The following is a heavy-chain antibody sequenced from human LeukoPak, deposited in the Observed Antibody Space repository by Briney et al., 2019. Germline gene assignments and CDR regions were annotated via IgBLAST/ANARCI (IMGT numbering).Heavy chain of an antibody. V-gene: IGHV4-59*08. Sequence: SETLSLTCTVSGGSINNYYWSWIRQPPGKGLEWIGYIYYSGNTNYNPSLKSRVTMSVDTSKKQFSLKLRSVTAADTAVYYCARLITMLRGLDPWGQGTLVTVSS. CDR1: GGSINNYY. CDR3: ARLITMLRGLDP. J-gene: IGHJ5*02. D-gene: IGHD3-10*01. CDR2: IYYSGNT.